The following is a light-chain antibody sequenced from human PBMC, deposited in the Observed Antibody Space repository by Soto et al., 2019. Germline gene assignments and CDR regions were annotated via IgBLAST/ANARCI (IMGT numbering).Light chain of an antibody. V-gene: IGKV1-5*03. CDR3: QQYNSFPT. Sequence: DSQMTQSPSTLSASVGDRVTITCRASQSISSWLAWYQQKPGKAPKLLIYKASSSESGVPSRFSGSGSGTEFTLTISSLQPDDFATYYCQQYNSFPTFGQGTKVDIK. J-gene: IGKJ1*01. CDR2: KAS. CDR1: QSISSW.